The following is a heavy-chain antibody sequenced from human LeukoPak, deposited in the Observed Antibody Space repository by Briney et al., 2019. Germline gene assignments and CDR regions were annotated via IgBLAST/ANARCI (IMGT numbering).Heavy chain of an antibody. CDR2: VWSDGSSE. Sequence: PGGSLRLSCVASGFTFNSCGMHWVRQVPGKGLDWVAFVWSDGSSEYYADSVKGRFSISRDNSKNTLYLQMNSLRSEDTAVYYCTKGASGTIDFWGQGTLVTVSS. CDR1: GFTFNSCG. CDR3: TKGASGTIDF. V-gene: IGHV3-30*02. D-gene: IGHD6-13*01. J-gene: IGHJ4*02.